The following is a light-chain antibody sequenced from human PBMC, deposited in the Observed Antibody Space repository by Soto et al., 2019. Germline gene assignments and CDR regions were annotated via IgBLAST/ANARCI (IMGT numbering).Light chain of an antibody. CDR1: QGVRSS. J-gene: IGKJ1*01. V-gene: IGKV3-15*01. CDR2: GAS. Sequence: ETLMTQSPSTLSVSPGERATLSCRASQGVRSSLAWYQQKPGQAPRLLIYGASTRATGIPARFSGSGSGTEFTLTISSLQSEDFAVYYCQQYDNWWTFGQGTKVEIK. CDR3: QQYDNWWT.